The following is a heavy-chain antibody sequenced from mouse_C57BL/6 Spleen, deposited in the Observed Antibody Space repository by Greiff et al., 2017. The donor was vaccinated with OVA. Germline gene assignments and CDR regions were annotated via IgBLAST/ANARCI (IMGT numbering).Heavy chain of an antibody. CDR1: GYTFTSYW. D-gene: IGHD2-3*01. CDR2: IYPSDSET. J-gene: IGHJ1*03. V-gene: IGHV1-61*01. CDR3: SRGYDGYYWYFDV. Sequence: QVQLQQPGAELVRPGSSVKLSCKASGYTFTSYWMDWVKQRPGQGLEWIGNIYPSDSETHYNQKFKDKATLTVDKSSSTAYMQLSSLTSEDSAVYYGSRGYDGYYWYFDVWGTGTTVTVSS.